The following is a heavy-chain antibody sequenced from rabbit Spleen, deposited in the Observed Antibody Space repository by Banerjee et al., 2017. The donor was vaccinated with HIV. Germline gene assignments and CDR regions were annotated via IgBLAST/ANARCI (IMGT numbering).Heavy chain of an antibody. CDR3: ARDLAGVVGWNFGL. V-gene: IGHV1S45*01. J-gene: IGHJ4*01. Sequence: QEQLVESGGGLVQPEGSLTLTCTASGFSFSNSYWICWVRQAPGKGLEWISCITGSTSDFTYSATWAKGRFTISKTSSTTVTLHMTSLTVADTATYFCARDLAGVVGWNFGLWGQGTLVTVS. CDR2: ITGSTSDFT. D-gene: IGHD4-1*01. CDR1: GFSFSNSYW.